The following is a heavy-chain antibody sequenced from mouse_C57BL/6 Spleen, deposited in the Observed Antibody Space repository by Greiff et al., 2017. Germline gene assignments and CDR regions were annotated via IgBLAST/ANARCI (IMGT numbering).Heavy chain of an antibody. J-gene: IGHJ2*01. V-gene: IGHV1-52*01. D-gene: IGHD2-1*01. CDR3: ARWRDGNTPYYFDY. CDR1: GYTFTSYW. Sequence: QVQLQQPGAELVRPGSSVKLSCKASGYTFTSYWMHWVKQRPIQGLEWIGNIDPSDSETPYNQKFKDKATLTVDKSSSTAYMQLSSLPSEDSAVYYCARWRDGNTPYYFDYWGQGTTLTVSS. CDR2: IDPSDSET.